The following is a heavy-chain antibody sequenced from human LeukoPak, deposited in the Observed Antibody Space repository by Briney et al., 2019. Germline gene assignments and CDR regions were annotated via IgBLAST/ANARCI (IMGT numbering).Heavy chain of an antibody. D-gene: IGHD3-22*01. Sequence: SETLSLTCTVSGGSISSGGYYWSWIRQHPGKGLEWIGYIYYSGSTYYNPSLKSRVTISVDTSKNQFSLKLSSVTAADTAVYYCARDAAQNYYDSSGYHWYFDLWGRGTLVTVSS. CDR1: GGSISSGGYY. V-gene: IGHV4-31*03. CDR3: ARDAAQNYYDSSGYHWYFDL. J-gene: IGHJ2*01. CDR2: IYYSGST.